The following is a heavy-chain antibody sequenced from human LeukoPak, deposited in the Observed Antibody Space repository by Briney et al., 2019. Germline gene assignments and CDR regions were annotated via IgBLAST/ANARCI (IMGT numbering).Heavy chain of an antibody. CDR3: ARVSDSSGRDAFDI. J-gene: IGHJ3*02. CDR2: IYHSGST. V-gene: IGHV4-30-2*01. D-gene: IGHD3-22*01. CDR1: GGSISSGGYS. Sequence: PSQTLSLTCAVSGGSISSGGYSWSWIRQPPEKGLEWIGYIYHSGSTYYNPSLKSRVTISVDRSKNQFSLKLSSVTAADTAVYYCARVSDSSGRDAFDIWGQGTMVTVSS.